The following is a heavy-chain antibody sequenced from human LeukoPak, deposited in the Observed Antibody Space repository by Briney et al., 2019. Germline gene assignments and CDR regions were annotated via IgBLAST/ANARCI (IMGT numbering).Heavy chain of an antibody. D-gene: IGHD5-24*01. V-gene: IGHV1-69*01. CDR2: IIPIFGTA. CDR3: ARGIEMATTFFDY. CDR1: GGTFSSYA. J-gene: IGHJ4*02. Sequence: SVKVSFKASGGTFSSYAISWVRQAPGQGLEWMGGIIPIFGTANYAQKFQGRVTITADESTSTAYMELSSLRSEDTAVYYCARGIEMATTFFDYWGQGTLVTVSS.